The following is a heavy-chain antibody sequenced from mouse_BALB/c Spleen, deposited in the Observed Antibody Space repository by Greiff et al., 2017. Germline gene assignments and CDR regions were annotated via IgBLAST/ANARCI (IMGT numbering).Heavy chain of an antibody. Sequence: QVQLQQSGAELVRPGVSVKISCKGSGYTFTDYAMHWVKQSHAKSLEWIGVISTYYGDASYNQKFKGKATMTVDKSSSTAYMELARLTSEDSAIYYCARAYYYGSSYDYWGQGTTLTVSS. CDR2: ISTYYGDA. D-gene: IGHD1-1*01. J-gene: IGHJ2*01. CDR1: GYTFTDYA. V-gene: IGHV1S137*01. CDR3: ARAYYYGSSYDY.